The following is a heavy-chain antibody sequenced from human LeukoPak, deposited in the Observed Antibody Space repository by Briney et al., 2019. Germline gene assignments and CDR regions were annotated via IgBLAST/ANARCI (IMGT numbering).Heavy chain of an antibody. CDR2: ISGSTGTT. CDR1: GFTFNTYA. J-gene: IGHJ6*03. V-gene: IGHV3-23*01. CDR3: ARGAAVFYYYMDV. Sequence: GGSLRLSCAASGFTFNTYAMTWVRQAPGKGLDWVSGISGSTGTTYYADSVKGRFIISRDNSKNTLYLQMNSLRAEDTAVYYCARGAAVFYYYMDVWGKGTTVTVSS. D-gene: IGHD6-13*01.